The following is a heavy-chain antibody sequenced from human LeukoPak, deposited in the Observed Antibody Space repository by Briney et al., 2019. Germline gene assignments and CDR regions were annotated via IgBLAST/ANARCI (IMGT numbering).Heavy chain of an antibody. V-gene: IGHV3-30-3*01. Sequence: GGSLRLSCAASGFIFSSHAMNWVRQAPGKGLEWVAVISYDGSNKYYADSVQGRFTISRDSSKNTLNLQMNSLRTEDTAIYYCARDRIAAAVPFYFDSWGQGALVAVSS. CDR1: GFIFSSHA. J-gene: IGHJ4*02. CDR3: ARDRIAAAVPFYFDS. CDR2: ISYDGSNK. D-gene: IGHD6-13*01.